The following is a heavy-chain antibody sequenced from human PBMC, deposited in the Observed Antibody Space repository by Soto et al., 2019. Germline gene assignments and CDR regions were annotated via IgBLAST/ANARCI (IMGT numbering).Heavy chain of an antibody. CDR3: ARVPEDSSGYYLPNFDY. D-gene: IGHD3-22*01. CDR2: ISSSSSYI. J-gene: IGHJ4*02. V-gene: IGHV3-21*01. Sequence: EVQLVESGGGLVKPGGSLRLSCAASGFTFSSYSMNWVRQAPGKGLEWVSSISSSSSYIYYADSVKGRFTISRDNAKNSLYLQMNSLRAEDTAVYYCARVPEDSSGYYLPNFDYWGQGTLVTVSS. CDR1: GFTFSSYS.